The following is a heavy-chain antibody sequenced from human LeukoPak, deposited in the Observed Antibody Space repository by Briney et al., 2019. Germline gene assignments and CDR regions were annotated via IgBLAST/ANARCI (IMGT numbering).Heavy chain of an antibody. V-gene: IGHV4-61*01. CDR2: IDYSGST. CDR1: GGSVSSGSYY. CDR3: AGGVYDGFDY. J-gene: IGHJ4*02. D-gene: IGHD6-13*01. Sequence: SETLSLTCTVSGGSVSSGSYYWGWLRQPPGMGLEWIGYIDYSGSTNYNPSLKSRVTISVDTSKTQFSLKLSSVTAADTAVYYCAGGVYDGFDYWGQGTLVTVSS.